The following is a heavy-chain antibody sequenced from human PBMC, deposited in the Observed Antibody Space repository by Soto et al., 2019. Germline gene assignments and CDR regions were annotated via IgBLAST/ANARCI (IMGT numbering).Heavy chain of an antibody. J-gene: IGHJ4*02. CDR2: IDGDGTIT. D-gene: IGHD6-19*01. Sequence: EVPLVESGGGVVQPGGSLRLSCAASGFTFNSYWMHWVRQVPGKGLECVSRIDGDGTITHYADSVKGRFTISRDNAKNTLYLQMNSLRAEASAVYLCARRIAVAGTYDHLGQGTLVTVSS. CDR3: ARRIAVAGTYDH. V-gene: IGHV3-74*01. CDR1: GFTFNSYW.